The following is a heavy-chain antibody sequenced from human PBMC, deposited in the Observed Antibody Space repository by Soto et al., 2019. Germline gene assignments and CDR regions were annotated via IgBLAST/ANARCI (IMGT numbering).Heavy chain of an antibody. V-gene: IGHV3-21*01. Sequence: GGSLRLSCIASGFTFRSYSMTWVRQAPGKGLEWVSSIRSGNNYTSYADSVKGRFTISRDNAKNSLFLQVNSLRAEDTAVYYCARVHSSSYHYFDYWGQGTVVTVSS. CDR3: ARVHSSSYHYFDY. CDR1: GFTFRSYS. D-gene: IGHD6-13*01. CDR2: IRSGNNYT. J-gene: IGHJ4*02.